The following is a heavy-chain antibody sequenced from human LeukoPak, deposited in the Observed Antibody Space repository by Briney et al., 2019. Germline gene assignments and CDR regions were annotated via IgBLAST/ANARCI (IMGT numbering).Heavy chain of an antibody. V-gene: IGHV3-73*01. J-gene: IGHJ4*02. Sequence: GGSLRLSCAASGFTFSSYWMNWVRQASGKGLEWVGRIRSKANTYATAYAASVKGRFTISRDGSKNTAYLQMNSLKIEDTAVYYCTSSSGWQNEYWGQGTLVTVSS. CDR1: GFTFSSYW. CDR2: IRSKANTYAT. CDR3: TSSSGWQNEY. D-gene: IGHD6-19*01.